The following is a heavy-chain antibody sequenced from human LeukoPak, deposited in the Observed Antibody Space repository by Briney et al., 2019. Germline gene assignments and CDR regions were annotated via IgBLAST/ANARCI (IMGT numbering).Heavy chain of an antibody. J-gene: IGHJ3*02. Sequence: PGGSPRLSCIASGFTLNNYPAMHWVRQAPGKGLEWVAALSADGNSNFYADSVRGRFTISRDISKNALYLEMNNLRPEDTAVYYCARGTYSSGRCDVFDIWGQGTMVSVSS. CDR3: ARGTYSSGRCDVFDI. V-gene: IGHV3-30*04. CDR1: GFTLNNYPA. D-gene: IGHD6-19*01. CDR2: LSADGNSN.